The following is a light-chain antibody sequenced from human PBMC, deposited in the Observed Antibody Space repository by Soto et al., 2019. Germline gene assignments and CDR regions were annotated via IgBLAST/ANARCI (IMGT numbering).Light chain of an antibody. V-gene: IGKV4-1*01. Sequence: DIVMTQSPDSLAVSLGERATINCKSSQSVLYSTNNKNYLAWYQQKPGQPPNLLIYWASTRESGVPDRFSGRGSGEGFTPTIRRPEGEGGGVYFWSEFFRTPPGLGGGTKVGVK. CDR1: QSVLYSTNNKNY. CDR2: WAS. J-gene: IGKJ4*01. CDR3: SEFFRTPPG.